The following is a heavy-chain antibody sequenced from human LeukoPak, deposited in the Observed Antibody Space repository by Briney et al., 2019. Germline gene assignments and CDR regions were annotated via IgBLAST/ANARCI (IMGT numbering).Heavy chain of an antibody. Sequence: GESLKISCKGSGYTFASYWIDWVRQMPGKGLEWMGVIYPGDSNTRYSPSFQGQVTISADKSLSTAYLQWSSLKASDTAMYYCARHSGDSSSPPHYWGQGTLVTVSS. J-gene: IGHJ4*02. CDR1: GYTFASYW. D-gene: IGHD6-13*01. CDR3: ARHSGDSSSPPHY. CDR2: IYPGDSNT. V-gene: IGHV5-51*01.